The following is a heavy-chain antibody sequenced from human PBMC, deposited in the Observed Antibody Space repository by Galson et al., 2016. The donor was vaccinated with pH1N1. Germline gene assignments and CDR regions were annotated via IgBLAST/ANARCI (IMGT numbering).Heavy chain of an antibody. D-gene: IGHD3-22*01. CDR2: VYWDDDK. CDR3: AHLYYYDTSGFYRYFDY. Sequence: PALVKPTQTLTLTCIFSGFSITNRGEAVGWIRQPPGKALEWLALVYWDDDKFYSRSLQSRLPITKDTSKNQVGLQMTNMDPVDTGTYYCAHLYYYDTSGFYRYFDYWGQGILVTVSS. J-gene: IGHJ4*02. CDR1: GFSITNRGEA. V-gene: IGHV2-5*02.